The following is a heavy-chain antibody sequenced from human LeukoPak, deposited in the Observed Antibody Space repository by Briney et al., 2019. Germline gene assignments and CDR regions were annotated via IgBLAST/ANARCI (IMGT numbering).Heavy chain of an antibody. CDR1: GFTFSSYA. CDR3: AKDSAAAGNFDS. V-gene: IGHV3-23*01. CDR2: ISGSGGST. Sequence: PGGSLRLSCAASGFTFSSYAMSWVRQAPGKGLEWVSAISGSGGSTYYADSVKGRFTISRDNSKNTQYLQMNSLRAADTAVYYCAKDSAAAGNFDSWGQGTLVTVSS. D-gene: IGHD6-13*01. J-gene: IGHJ4*02.